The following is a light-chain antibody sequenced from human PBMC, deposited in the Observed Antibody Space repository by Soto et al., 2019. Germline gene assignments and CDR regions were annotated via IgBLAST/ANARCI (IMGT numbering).Light chain of an antibody. J-gene: IGKJ1*01. CDR1: KSSSHW. CDR2: DAS. CDR3: QQYDSVLGT. Sequence: DIEMTQSPATLSASVGDSVTITCRASKSSSHWLAWYQQKTGKDPKFLIYDASSLASAVPSRFSGSGSGTEFTLTISSLQPDDFATYYCQQYDSVLGTFGPGTKVDI. V-gene: IGKV1-5*01.